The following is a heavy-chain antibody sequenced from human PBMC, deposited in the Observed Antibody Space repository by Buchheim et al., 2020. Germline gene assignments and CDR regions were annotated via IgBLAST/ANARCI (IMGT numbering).Heavy chain of an antibody. CDR3: AKDRGAAAVSYFDY. Sequence: QVQLVESGGGVVQPGRSLRLSCAASGFTFSSYGMHWVRQAPGKGLEWVAVISYDGSNKYYADSVTGRFTISRDNSKNTLYLQMNSLRAEDTAVYYCAKDRGAAAVSYFDYWGQGTL. J-gene: IGHJ4*02. V-gene: IGHV3-30*18. D-gene: IGHD6-13*01. CDR1: GFTFSSYG. CDR2: ISYDGSNK.